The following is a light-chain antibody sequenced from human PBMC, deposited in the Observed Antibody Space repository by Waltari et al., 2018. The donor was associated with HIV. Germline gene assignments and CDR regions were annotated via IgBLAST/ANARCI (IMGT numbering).Light chain of an antibody. CDR2: GAS. CDR3: QQYDNWPLFA. CDR1: QSVSSN. Sequence: EIVMTQSPATLSGSPGERVTLPCRPSQSVSSNLAWYQQKPGLPPRLLIYGASTRAAGIPDRFSGSGSGTQFTLIISCLQSEDFALYYCQQYDNWPLFAFGPGTKLDF. J-gene: IGKJ3*01. V-gene: IGKV3-15*01.